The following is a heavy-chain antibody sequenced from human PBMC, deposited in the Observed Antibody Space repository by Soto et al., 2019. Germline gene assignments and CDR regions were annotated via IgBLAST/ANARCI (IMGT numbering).Heavy chain of an antibody. D-gene: IGHD6-13*01. CDR2: IYHSGST. V-gene: IGHV4-4*02. J-gene: IGHJ4*02. CDR1: GCSISSSNW. Sequence: QVQLQESGPGLVKPSGTLSLTCAVSGCSISSSNWWSWVRQPPGKGLEWIGEIYHSGSTNYNPSLKSRFTISVDKSKNQVPLKLGSVPAADTAVYYCARGPYAPGYSSSWDTWTDYWGQGTLVTVSS. CDR3: ARGPYAPGYSSSWDTWTDY.